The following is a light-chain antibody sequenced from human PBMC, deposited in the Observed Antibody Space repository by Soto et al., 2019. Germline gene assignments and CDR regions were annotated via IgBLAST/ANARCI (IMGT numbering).Light chain of an antibody. V-gene: IGKV3-11*01. CDR2: DAS. Sequence: EIVLTQSPATLSLSPGERATLSCRASQSVSSYLAWYQQKPGQAPRLLIYDASNRATGIPARFSGSGSGTDFTLTISSLEPEDCAVYYCKQRSNWPRTFGQGTKVDI. J-gene: IGKJ1*01. CDR1: QSVSSY. CDR3: KQRSNWPRT.